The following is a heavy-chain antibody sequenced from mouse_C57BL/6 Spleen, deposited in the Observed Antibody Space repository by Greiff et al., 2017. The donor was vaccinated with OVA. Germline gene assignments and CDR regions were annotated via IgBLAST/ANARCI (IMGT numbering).Heavy chain of an antibody. V-gene: IGHV5-6*02. Sequence: DVMLVESGGDLVKPGGSLKLSCAASGFTFSSYGMSWVRQTPDKRLEWVATISSGGSYTYYPDSVKGRFTISRDNAKNTLYLQMSSLKSEDTAMYYCASPGSSYDYFDYWGQGTTLTVSS. J-gene: IGHJ2*01. CDR3: ASPGSSYDYFDY. CDR1: GFTFSSYG. D-gene: IGHD1-1*01. CDR2: ISSGGSYT.